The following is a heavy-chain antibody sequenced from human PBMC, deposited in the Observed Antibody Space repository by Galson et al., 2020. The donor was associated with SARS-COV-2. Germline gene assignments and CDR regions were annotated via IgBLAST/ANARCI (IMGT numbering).Heavy chain of an antibody. Sequence: ASVKVSCKASGYTFTSYYMHWVRQAPGQGLEWMGIINPSGGSTSYAQKFQGRVTMTRDTYTSTVYMELSSLRSEDTAVYYCARDTYYDSSGYYPPPFDYWGQGTLVTVSS. D-gene: IGHD3-22*01. CDR2: INPSGGST. CDR1: GYTFTSYY. J-gene: IGHJ4*02. V-gene: IGHV1-46*01. CDR3: ARDTYYDSSGYYPPPFDY.